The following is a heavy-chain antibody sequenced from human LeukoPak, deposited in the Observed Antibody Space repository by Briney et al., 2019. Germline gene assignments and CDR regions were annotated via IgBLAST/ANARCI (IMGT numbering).Heavy chain of an antibody. Sequence: PSETLSLTCAVYGGSFSGYYWSWIRRPPGKGLEWIGEINHSGSTNYNPSLKSRVTISVDTSKNQFSLKLSSVTAADTAVYYCARGVVVPAAILRSDYYYYMDVWGKGTMVTVSS. CDR1: GGSFSGYY. CDR3: ARGVVVPAAILRSDYYYYMDV. CDR2: INHSGST. D-gene: IGHD2-2*02. J-gene: IGHJ6*03. V-gene: IGHV4-34*01.